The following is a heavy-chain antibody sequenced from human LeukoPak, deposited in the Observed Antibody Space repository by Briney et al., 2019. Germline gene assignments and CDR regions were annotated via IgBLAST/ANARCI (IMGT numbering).Heavy chain of an antibody. CDR3: ARVSRIQRWSSGFDY. CDR1: GVSISSGGYY. CDR2: IYYSGST. V-gene: IGHV4-31*03. J-gene: IGHJ4*02. D-gene: IGHD5-18*01. Sequence: SETLSLTCTVSGVSISSGGYYWSWIRQHPGKGLEWIGYIYYSGSTYYNPSLKSRVTISVDTSKNQFSLKLSSVTAADTAVYYCARVSRIQRWSSGFDYWGQGTLVTVSS.